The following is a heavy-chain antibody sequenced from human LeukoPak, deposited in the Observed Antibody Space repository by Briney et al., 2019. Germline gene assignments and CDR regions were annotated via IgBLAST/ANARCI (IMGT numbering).Heavy chain of an antibody. Sequence: PSETLSLTCAVYGGSFSDYYWTWIRQPPGKGLEWIGEINHSGSPNYNPSLKSRVTISVDTSKNQFSLRLSSVTAADTAVYYCARGGYCTNGVCYRPQYSYYYMDVWGKGTTVTVSS. CDR3: ARGGYCTNGVCYRPQYSYYYMDV. V-gene: IGHV4-34*01. CDR2: INHSGSP. J-gene: IGHJ6*03. D-gene: IGHD2-8*01. CDR1: GGSFSDYY.